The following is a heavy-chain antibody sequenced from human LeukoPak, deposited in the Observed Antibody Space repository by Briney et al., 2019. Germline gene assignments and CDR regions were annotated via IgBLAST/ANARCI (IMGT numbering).Heavy chain of an antibody. D-gene: IGHD3-16*02. CDR2: ISSSSSYI. CDR3: ARLLTYYDYVWGSYRYTALDY. CDR1: GFTFSSYS. V-gene: IGHV3-21*01. J-gene: IGHJ4*02. Sequence: GGSLRLSCAASGFTFSSYSMNWVRQAPGKGLEWVSSISSSSSYIYYADSVKGRFTISRDNAKNSLYLQMNSLRAEDTAVYYCARLLTYYDYVWGSYRYTALDYWGQGTLVTVSS.